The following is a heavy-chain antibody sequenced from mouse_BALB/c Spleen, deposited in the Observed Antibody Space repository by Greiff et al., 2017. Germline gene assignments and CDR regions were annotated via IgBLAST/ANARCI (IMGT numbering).Heavy chain of an antibody. V-gene: IGHV1S135*01. CDR3: ARNYYGSSFYAMDY. D-gene: IGHD1-1*01. CDR2: IDPYYGGT. J-gene: IGHJ4*01. Sequence: VQLQQSGPELVKPGASVKISCTASGYSFTGYNMNWVKQRHGKSLEWIGNIDPYYGGTSYNQKFKGKATLTVDKSSSTAYMQLKSLTSEDSAVYYGARNYYGSSFYAMDYWGQGTSVTVSS. CDR1: GYSFTGYN.